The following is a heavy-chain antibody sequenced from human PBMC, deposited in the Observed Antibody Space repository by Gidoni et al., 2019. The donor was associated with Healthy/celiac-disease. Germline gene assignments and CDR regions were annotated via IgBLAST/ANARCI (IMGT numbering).Heavy chain of an antibody. J-gene: IGHJ4*02. CDR2: IKSKTDGGTT. Sequence: EVQLVESGGGLVKPGGSIRLSCAASGFTFSNAWMNWVRQAPGKGLEWVGRIKSKTDGGTTDYAAPVKGRFTISRDDSKNTLYLQMNSLKTEDTAVYYCTTRIVGATYIDYWGQGTLVTVSS. D-gene: IGHD1-26*01. CDR3: TTRIVGATYIDY. CDR1: GFTFSNAW. V-gene: IGHV3-15*07.